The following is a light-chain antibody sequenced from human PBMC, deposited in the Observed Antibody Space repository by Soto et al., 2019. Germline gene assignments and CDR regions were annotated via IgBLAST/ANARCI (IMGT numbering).Light chain of an antibody. V-gene: IGKV1-9*01. J-gene: IGKJ5*01. Sequence: DSQFPQSPSFMYLSAGDRVTITCRASQGISNSLAWYQQKPGKAPKLLIYSASTLQSGVPSRFSGGFSGTEFTLTISSLQPEDFATYYCQQLYRYPITFGQGTRLEIK. CDR3: QQLYRYPIT. CDR1: QGISNS. CDR2: SAS.